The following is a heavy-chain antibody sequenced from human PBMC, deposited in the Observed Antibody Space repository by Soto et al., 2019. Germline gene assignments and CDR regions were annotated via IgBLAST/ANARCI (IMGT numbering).Heavy chain of an antibody. CDR3: ARGSHYDILTGYYNLDY. CDR2: IIPIFGTA. J-gene: IGHJ4*02. CDR1: GGTFSSYA. D-gene: IGHD3-9*01. Sequence: ASVKVSCKASGGTFSSYAISWVRQAPGQGLEWMGGIIPIFGTANYAQKFQGRVTITADESTSTAYMELSSLRSEDTAVYYCARGSHYDILTGYYNLDYWGQGTLVTVSS. V-gene: IGHV1-69*13.